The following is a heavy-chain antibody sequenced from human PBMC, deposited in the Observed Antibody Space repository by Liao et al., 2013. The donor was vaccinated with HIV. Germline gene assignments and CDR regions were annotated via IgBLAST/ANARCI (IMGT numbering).Heavy chain of an antibody. J-gene: IGHJ6*03. D-gene: IGHD2-2*01. CDR1: GGSFSDYY. Sequence: QVQLQQWGAGLLKPSETLSLTCAVYGGSFSDYYWSWIRQPPGKGLEWIGEINHSGSTNYNPSLKSRVTISVDTSKNQFSLKLRSVTAADTAVYYCARGLWGSITCEGLVCYYYYYYMDVWGKGTTVTVSS. CDR2: INHSGST. CDR3: ARGLWGSITCEGLVCYYYYYYMDV. V-gene: IGHV4-34*01.